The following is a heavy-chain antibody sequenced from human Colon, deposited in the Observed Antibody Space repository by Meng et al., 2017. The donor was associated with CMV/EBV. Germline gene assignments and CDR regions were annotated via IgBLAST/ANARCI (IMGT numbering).Heavy chain of an antibody. CDR3: ARGIGGRAPLDV. Sequence: SETLSLTCTVSGDSLSPHYWSWTRQSPGKGLAWIGFIHDSGSTIYNPSLQRRVTISVDTSKNQFSLQLNSVTAADTAISYCARGIGGRAPLDVWGPGTTVTVSS. J-gene: IGHJ6*02. CDR2: IHDSGST. V-gene: IGHV4-59*11. CDR1: GDSLSPHY.